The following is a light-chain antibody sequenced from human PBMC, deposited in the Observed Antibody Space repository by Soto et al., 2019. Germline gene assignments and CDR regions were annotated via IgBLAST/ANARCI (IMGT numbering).Light chain of an antibody. CDR2: DVN. Sequence: QSVLNQPASVSGSPGQSITISCTGTSSDVGGYNYVSWYQQHPGKAPKLMIYDVNNRPSGVSNRFSGSKSGNTASLTISGLQAEDEADYYCSSYTSSSTLVVFGGGTKLTVL. CDR1: SSDVGGYNY. CDR3: SSYTSSSTLVV. V-gene: IGLV2-14*01. J-gene: IGLJ2*01.